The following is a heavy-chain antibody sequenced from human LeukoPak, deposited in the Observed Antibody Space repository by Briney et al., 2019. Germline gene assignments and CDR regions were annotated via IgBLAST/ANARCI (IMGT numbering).Heavy chain of an antibody. CDR3: ARSGVAGVDY. CDR1: GFTFDDYA. Sequence: GGSLRLSCAASGFTFDDYAMHWVRQAPGKGLEWVSLISWEGGSTYYADSVKGRFTISRDNSKNSLYLEMNSLRAEDTALYYCARSGVAGVDYWGQGTLVTVSS. J-gene: IGHJ4*02. CDR2: ISWEGGST. V-gene: IGHV3-43D*03. D-gene: IGHD1-26*01.